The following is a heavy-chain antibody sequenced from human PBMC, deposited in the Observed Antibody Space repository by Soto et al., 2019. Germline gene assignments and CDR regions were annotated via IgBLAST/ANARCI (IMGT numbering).Heavy chain of an antibody. CDR2: IIPILGIA. J-gene: IGHJ4*02. V-gene: IGHV1-69*02. CDR1: GGTFSSYT. D-gene: IGHD2-2*01. Sequence: SVKVSCKASGGTFSSYTISWVRQAPGQGLEWMGRIIPILGIANYAQKFQGRVTITADKSTSTAYMELSSLRSEDTAVYYCARTDCSSTSCYDHDYWGQGTLVTVSS. CDR3: ARTDCSSTSCYDHDY.